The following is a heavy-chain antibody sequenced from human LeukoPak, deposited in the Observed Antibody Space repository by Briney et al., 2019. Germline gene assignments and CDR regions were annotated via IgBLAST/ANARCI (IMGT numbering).Heavy chain of an antibody. J-gene: IGHJ1*01. CDR1: GYSFTTYW. Sequence: GESLKISCKGSGYSFTTYWIGWVRRKPRKSLEWMGSIYPSDSDTRYSQSFQSQVTISADKSISTAYLQWSSLNASDTAMYYCASRGGKSYFHTWGQGTLVTVSS. V-gene: IGHV5-51*01. CDR2: IYPSDSDT. D-gene: IGHD1-26*01. CDR3: ASRGGKSYFHT.